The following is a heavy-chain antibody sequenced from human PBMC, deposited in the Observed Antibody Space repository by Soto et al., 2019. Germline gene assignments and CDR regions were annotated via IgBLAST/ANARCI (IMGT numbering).Heavy chain of an antibody. CDR3: ARGRYFDY. CDR1: GGSFSGYY. Sequence: SETLSLTCAVYGGSFSGYYWGWIRQPPGKRLVWIGEINHSGSTNYNPSLKSRVTISVDTSKNQFSLKLSPVTAADTAVYYCARGRYFDYWGRGTLVTVSS. J-gene: IGHJ4*02. V-gene: IGHV4-34*01. CDR2: INHSGST.